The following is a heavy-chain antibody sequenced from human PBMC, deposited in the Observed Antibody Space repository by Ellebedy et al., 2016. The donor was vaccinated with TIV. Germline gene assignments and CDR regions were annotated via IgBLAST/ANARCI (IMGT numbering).Heavy chain of an antibody. CDR1: GYTFTSYY. V-gene: IGHV1-46*01. CDR3: ARGDKYYYDSSGYYYTY. CDR2: INPSAGST. J-gene: IGHJ4*02. D-gene: IGHD3-22*01. Sequence: ASVKVSCKASGYTFTSYYMYWVRQAPGQGLEWRGIINPSAGSTNSAQKFQGRVTMTRDTSTSTVYMELSSLRSEDTAVYYCARGDKYYYDSSGYYYTYWGQGTLVTVSS.